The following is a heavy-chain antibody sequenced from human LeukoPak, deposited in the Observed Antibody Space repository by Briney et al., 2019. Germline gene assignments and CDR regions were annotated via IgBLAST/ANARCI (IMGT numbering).Heavy chain of an antibody. V-gene: IGHV4-39*01. CDR1: GGSISSSSYY. J-gene: IGHJ5*02. D-gene: IGHD3-10*01. CDR3: ARLSMVRGVYNWFDP. CDR2: IYYSGST. Sequence: PSETLSLTCTVSGGSISSSSYYWGWIRQPPGKGLEWIGSIYYSGSTYYNPSLKSRVTISVDTSKNQFSLKLSSVTAADTAVYYCARLSMVRGVYNWFDPWGQGTLVTVSS.